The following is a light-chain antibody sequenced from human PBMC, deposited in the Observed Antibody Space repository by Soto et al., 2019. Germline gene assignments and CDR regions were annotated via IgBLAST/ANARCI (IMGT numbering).Light chain of an antibody. CDR1: SSDIGGYNL. J-gene: IGLJ3*02. Sequence: QSVLTQPASVSGSPGQSITISCTGTSSDIGGYNLVSWYQQHPGEAPKLIIYQVTNRPSGVSNRFSGSKSGNTASLTVSGIQAEEEADYYCSSYIQSKVDWVFGGGTKVTV. CDR3: SSYIQSKVDWV. CDR2: QVT. V-gene: IGLV2-14*01.